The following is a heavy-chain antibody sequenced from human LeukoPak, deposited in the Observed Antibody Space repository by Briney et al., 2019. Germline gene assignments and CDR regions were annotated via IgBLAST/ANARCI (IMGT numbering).Heavy chain of an antibody. CDR3: ARHDYGDYGAFDI. CDR2: IYYSGST. V-gene: IGHV4-30-4*01. CDR1: GGSLNSGDYHY. J-gene: IGHJ3*02. Sequence: SQTLSLTSTLSGGSLNSGDYHYWSCIRQPPGKGLEWIGYIYYSGSTYYNPSLKSRVTLSVDMSKNQFSLKLSSVSAADTAVYYCARHDYGDYGAFDIWGQGTMVSVS. D-gene: IGHD4-17*01.